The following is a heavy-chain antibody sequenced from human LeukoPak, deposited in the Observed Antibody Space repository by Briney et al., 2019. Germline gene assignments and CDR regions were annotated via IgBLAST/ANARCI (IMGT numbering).Heavy chain of an antibody. D-gene: IGHD5-12*01. CDR2: ISGSGGDT. CDR1: GFTFTSYV. Sequence: GGSLRLSCAASGFTFTSYVMSWVRQAPGTGLEGVSAISGSGGDTYYADSVKGRFTISRDNSKNTLYLQMSSLRADDTAVYYCAKSRLGYDYWGQGTLVTVSS. J-gene: IGHJ4*02. V-gene: IGHV3-23*01. CDR3: AKSRLGYDY.